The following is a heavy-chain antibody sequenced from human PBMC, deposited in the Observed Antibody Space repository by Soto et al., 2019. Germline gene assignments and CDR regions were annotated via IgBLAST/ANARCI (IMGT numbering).Heavy chain of an antibody. CDR1: GCTFSSYA. Sequence: GASVKVSCKASGCTFSSYAISWVRQAPGQGLEWMGGIIPIFGTANYAQKFQGRVTITADESTSTAYMELSSLRSEDTAVYYCARDVGITIFGGPPSYYYGMDVWGQGTTVTVSS. J-gene: IGHJ6*02. CDR3: ARDVGITIFGGPPSYYYGMDV. CDR2: IIPIFGTA. D-gene: IGHD3-3*01. V-gene: IGHV1-69*13.